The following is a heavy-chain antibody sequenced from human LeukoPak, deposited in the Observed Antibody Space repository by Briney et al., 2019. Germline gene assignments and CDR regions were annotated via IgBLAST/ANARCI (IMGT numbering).Heavy chain of an antibody. V-gene: IGHV3-21*01. Sequence: GGSLRLSCAASGFTFSSCGFNWVRQAPGKGLEWVSSIGPTGTDRYYADSVRGRFTISRDNAKNSLYLQMNSLRAEDTAVYYCARDREYTDYLHNWFDPWGQGTLVTVSS. CDR2: IGPTGTDR. J-gene: IGHJ5*02. CDR1: GFTFSSCG. CDR3: ARDREYTDYLHNWFDP. D-gene: IGHD4-11*01.